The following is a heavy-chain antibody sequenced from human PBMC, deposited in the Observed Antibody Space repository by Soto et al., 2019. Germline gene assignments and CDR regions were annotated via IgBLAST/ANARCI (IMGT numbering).Heavy chain of an antibody. Sequence: PGGSLRLSCAASGFTFSIYGMHWVRQAPGKGLGWVAVISYDGSNKYYADSVKGRFTISRDNSKNTLYLQMNSLRAEDTAVYYCAKDYDSSGYFDYWGQGTLVTVSS. J-gene: IGHJ4*02. CDR1: GFTFSIYG. V-gene: IGHV3-30*18. CDR3: AKDYDSSGYFDY. D-gene: IGHD3-22*01. CDR2: ISYDGSNK.